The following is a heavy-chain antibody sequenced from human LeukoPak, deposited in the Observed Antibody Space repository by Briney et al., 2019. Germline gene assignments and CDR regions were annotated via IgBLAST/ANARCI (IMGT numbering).Heavy chain of an antibody. J-gene: IGHJ4*02. CDR2: IKQDGSEK. D-gene: IGHD6-19*01. CDR1: GFTFSNYW. CDR3: ATGYSSGWYNY. Sequence: GGSLRLSCVVSGFTFSNYWMSWVRQAPGKGLEWVANIKQDGSEKYYADSVKGRYIISRDNAKNTLYLQMNSLRAEDTAVYYCATGYSSGWYNYWGQGTLVTVSS. V-gene: IGHV3-7*01.